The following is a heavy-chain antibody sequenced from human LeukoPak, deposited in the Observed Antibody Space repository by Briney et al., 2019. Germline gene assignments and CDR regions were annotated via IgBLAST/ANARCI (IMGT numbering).Heavy chain of an antibody. Sequence: TSETLSLTCTVSGGSISSYYWSWIRQPPGKGLEWIGYIYYSGSTNYNPSLKSRVTISVDTSKNQFSLKLSSVTAPDTAVYYCARQTSTWIHDYWGQGTLVTVSS. CDR3: ARQTSTWIHDY. D-gene: IGHD5-18*01. CDR1: GGSISSYY. CDR2: IYYSGST. V-gene: IGHV4-59*08. J-gene: IGHJ4*02.